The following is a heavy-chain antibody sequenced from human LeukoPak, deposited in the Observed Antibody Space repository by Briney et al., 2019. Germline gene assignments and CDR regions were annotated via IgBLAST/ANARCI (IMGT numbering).Heavy chain of an antibody. CDR3: ARGSFSSGWYAMVY. J-gene: IGHJ4*02. CDR2: ISYDGSNK. Sequence: GGSLRLSCAASGFTFSSYAMHWARQAPGKGLEWVAVISYDGSNKYYADSVKGRFTISRDNSKNTLYLQMNSLRAEDTAVYYCARGSFSSGWYAMVYWGQGTLVTVSS. D-gene: IGHD6-19*01. V-gene: IGHV3-30-3*01. CDR1: GFTFSSYA.